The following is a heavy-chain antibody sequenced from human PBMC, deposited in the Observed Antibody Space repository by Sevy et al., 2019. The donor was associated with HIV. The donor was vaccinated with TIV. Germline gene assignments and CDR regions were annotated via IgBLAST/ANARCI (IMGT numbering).Heavy chain of an antibody. D-gene: IGHD1-1*01. CDR3: ARHRDLHNFYFDC. CDR1: GDTFSNYA. V-gene: IGHV1-69*10. CDR2: VIPIVGIT. J-gene: IGHJ4*02. Sequence: ASVKVSCKTSGDTFSNYAISWVRQAPGQGLEWMGGVIPIVGITNYAQKFQGRVTISADRSTSTAYMELSSLSSEDTAVFYCARHRDLHNFYFDCWGQGTLVTVSS.